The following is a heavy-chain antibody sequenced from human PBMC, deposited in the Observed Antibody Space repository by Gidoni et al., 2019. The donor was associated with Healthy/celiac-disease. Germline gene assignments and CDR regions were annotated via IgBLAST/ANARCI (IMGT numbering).Heavy chain of an antibody. D-gene: IGHD2-2*01. CDR2: INAGNGNT. J-gene: IGHJ4*02. CDR3: ARVRGYIVVVPAAMGFDY. Sequence: QVQLVQAGAEVKKPGASVKVSCKASGYTFTSYALHWVRQAPGQRLEWKGWINAGNGNTKYSQKFQGRVTITRDTSASTAYMELSSLRSEDTAVYYCARVRGYIVVVPAAMGFDYWGQGTLVTVSS. V-gene: IGHV1-3*01. CDR1: GYTFTSYA.